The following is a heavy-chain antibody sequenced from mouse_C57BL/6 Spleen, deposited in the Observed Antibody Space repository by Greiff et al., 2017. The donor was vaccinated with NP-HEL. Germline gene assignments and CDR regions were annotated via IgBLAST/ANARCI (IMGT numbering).Heavy chain of an antibody. J-gene: IGHJ2*01. CDR3: ARDYYGSSRIYFDY. CDR2: ISDGGSYT. CDR1: GFTFSSYA. D-gene: IGHD1-1*01. V-gene: IGHV5-4*01. Sequence: EVQVVESGGGLVKPGGSLKLSCAASGFTFSSYAMSWVRQTPEKRLEWVATISDGGSYTYYPDNVKGRFTISRDNAKNNLYLQMSHLKSEDTAMYYCARDYYGSSRIYFDYWGQGTTLTVSS.